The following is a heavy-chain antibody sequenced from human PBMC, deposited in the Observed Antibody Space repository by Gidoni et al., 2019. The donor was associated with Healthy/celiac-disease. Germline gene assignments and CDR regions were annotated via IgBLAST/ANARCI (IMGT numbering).Heavy chain of an antibody. D-gene: IGHD3-10*01. Sequence: QVQLVQSGAEVKKPGASVKVSCKASGYTFTRYDINWVRQATGQGLEWMGWMNHNSGNTGYAQKFQGRVTMTRNTSISTAYMELSSLRSEDTAVYYCARGNDYGSGGSYYYYGMDVWGQGTTVTVSS. V-gene: IGHV1-8*01. CDR1: GYTFTRYD. J-gene: IGHJ6*02. CDR2: MNHNSGNT. CDR3: ARGNDYGSGGSYYYYGMDV.